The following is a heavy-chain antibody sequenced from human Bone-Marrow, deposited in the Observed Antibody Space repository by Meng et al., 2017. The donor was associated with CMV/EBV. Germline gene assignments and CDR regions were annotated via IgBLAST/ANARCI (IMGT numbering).Heavy chain of an antibody. Sequence: SETLSLTCAVYGGSFSGYYWSWIRQPPGKGLEWIGEINHSGSTNYNPSLKSRVTISVDTSKNQFSLKLSSVTAADTAVYYCAREAMVVIRAIDYWGQGTLVTSPQ. CDR1: GGSFSGYY. J-gene: IGHJ4*02. CDR2: INHSGST. V-gene: IGHV4-34*01. D-gene: IGHD4-23*01. CDR3: AREAMVVIRAIDY.